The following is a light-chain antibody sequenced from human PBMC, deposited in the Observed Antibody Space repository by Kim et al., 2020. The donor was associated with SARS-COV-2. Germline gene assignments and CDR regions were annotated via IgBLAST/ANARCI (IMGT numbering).Light chain of an antibody. Sequence: QSVTIACTGSNSNIVAGYEVHWYQQLPGTAPKLLVYNNYRRPSGVPDRFSGSTSATSASLAITWLQAEDEAVYYCQSYDTGLSGIIFGGGTKLTVL. J-gene: IGLJ2*01. CDR3: QSYDTGLSGII. V-gene: IGLV1-40*01. CDR2: NNY. CDR1: NSNIVAGYE.